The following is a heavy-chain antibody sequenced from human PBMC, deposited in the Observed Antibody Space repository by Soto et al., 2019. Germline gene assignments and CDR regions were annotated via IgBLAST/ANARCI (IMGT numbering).Heavy chain of an antibody. CDR3: ARDEYSSSSRSSYNWFDP. J-gene: IGHJ5*02. CDR2: IYYTGTT. V-gene: IGHV4-59*01. D-gene: IGHD6-6*01. CDR1: GGSIRDYY. Sequence: PSETLSLTCTVSGGSIRDYYWGWIRQSPGKGLEWIGYIYYTGTTKYNPSLKSRVTISVDTSKNQFSLKLSSVTAADTAVYYCARDEYSSSSRSSYNWFDPWGQGTLVTVSS.